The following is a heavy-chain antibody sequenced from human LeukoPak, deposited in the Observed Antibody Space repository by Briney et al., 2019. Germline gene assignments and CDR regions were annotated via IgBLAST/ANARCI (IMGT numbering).Heavy chain of an antibody. D-gene: IGHD1-26*01. J-gene: IGHJ4*02. V-gene: IGHV3-23*01. CDR3: VRQDSGSYLGGY. CDR1: GFTFSSYA. Sequence: GGSLRLSCAASGFTFSSYAMSWVRQAPGKGLEWVSAMSGSGGSTFYPDSVKGRFTISRDNAKKTLYLQMNSLRAEDTAVYYCVRQDSGSYLGGYWGQGTLVTVSS. CDR2: MSGSGGST.